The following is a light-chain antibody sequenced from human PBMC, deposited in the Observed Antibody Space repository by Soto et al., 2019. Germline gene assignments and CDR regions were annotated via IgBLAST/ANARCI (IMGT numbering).Light chain of an antibody. Sequence: QPVLTQPPSASGTPGQRVTISCSGSSSNIGSNYVYWYQQLPGTAPKLLIYRNNQRPSGVPDRFSGSKSGTSASLAISRLRSEDEADYYCAAWDDSLSARYVFGTGTKLTVL. J-gene: IGLJ1*01. V-gene: IGLV1-47*01. CDR3: AAWDDSLSARYV. CDR1: SSNIGSNY. CDR2: RNN.